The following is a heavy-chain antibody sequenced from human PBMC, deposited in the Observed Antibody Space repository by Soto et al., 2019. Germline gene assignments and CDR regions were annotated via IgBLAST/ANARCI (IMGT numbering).Heavy chain of an antibody. J-gene: IGHJ4*02. Sequence: QPGGSLRLSCAASGMTFSKHGMSWVRQAPGKGLEWVSSISESGATTYYADFVKGRFTISRDNSKNTVYLQMNSLRSEDTAVYYCARVPQGYTYAPTDSWGQGILVTVSS. V-gene: IGHV3-23*01. CDR3: ARVPQGYTYAPTDS. CDR1: GMTFSKHG. CDR2: ISESGATT. D-gene: IGHD5-18*01.